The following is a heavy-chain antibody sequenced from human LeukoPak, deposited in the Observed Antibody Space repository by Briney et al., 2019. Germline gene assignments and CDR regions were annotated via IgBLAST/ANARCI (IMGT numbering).Heavy chain of an antibody. V-gene: IGHV4-38-2*02. CDR1: GYSISSGYY. CDR3: ARDNSNTHFDY. J-gene: IGHJ4*02. CDR2: IYHSGST. D-gene: IGHD4-11*01. Sequence: PSETLSLTCAVSGYSISSGYYWGWIRQPPGKGLEWNGSIYHSGSTYYNPSLKSRVTISVDTSNNQFSLKLSSVTAADTAVYYCARDNSNTHFDYWGQGTLVTVSS.